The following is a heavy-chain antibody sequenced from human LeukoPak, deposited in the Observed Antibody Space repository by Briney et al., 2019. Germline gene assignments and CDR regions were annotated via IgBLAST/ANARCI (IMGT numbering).Heavy chain of an antibody. J-gene: IGHJ5*02. V-gene: IGHV4-39*01. Sequence: SETLSLTCSVSGGSISVTDYYWGWIRQPPGKGLEWIGVIYYTGITTYNPSLKSRITMSVDTSKNQFSLKVTSVTATDTAIYYCAMYSSSSGWFDPWGQGTLVTASS. CDR2: IYYTGIT. CDR3: AMYSSSSGWFDP. CDR1: GGSISVTDYY. D-gene: IGHD6-6*01.